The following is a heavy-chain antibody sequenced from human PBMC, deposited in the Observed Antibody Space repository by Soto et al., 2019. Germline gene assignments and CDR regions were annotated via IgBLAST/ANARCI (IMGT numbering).Heavy chain of an antibody. CDR2: ISYDGSNK. Sequence: GGSLRLSCAASGFTFSSYGMHWVRQAPGKGLEWVAVISYDGSNKYYADSVKGRFTISRDNSKNTLYLQMNSLRAEDTAVYYCAKGRRLQLLSYSSSAPLPPYYYYYMDVWGKGTTVTVSS. CDR3: AKGRRLQLLSYSSSAPLPPYYYYYMDV. J-gene: IGHJ6*03. CDR1: GFTFSSYG. D-gene: IGHD6-6*01. V-gene: IGHV3-30*18.